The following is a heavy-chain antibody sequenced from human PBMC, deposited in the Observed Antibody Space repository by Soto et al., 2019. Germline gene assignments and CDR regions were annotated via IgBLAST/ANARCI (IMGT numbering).Heavy chain of an antibody. Sequence: PGGSLRLSCAAFGFTFNTYAMHWVRQSPGKGLEWVAFISSGSDYIYYADSVKGRFTISRDNAKSSLYLRMNSLTDDDTALYYCASGYCSGGSCYSRIFDYWGQGSLVTVSS. D-gene: IGHD2-15*01. CDR1: GFTFNTYA. V-gene: IGHV3-21*04. CDR3: ASGYCSGGSCYSRIFDY. J-gene: IGHJ4*02. CDR2: ISSGSDYI.